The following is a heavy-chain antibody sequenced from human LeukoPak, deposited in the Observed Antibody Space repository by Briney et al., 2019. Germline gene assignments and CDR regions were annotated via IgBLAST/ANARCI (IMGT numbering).Heavy chain of an antibody. V-gene: IGHV3-23*01. Sequence: PGGSLRLSCAASGFTFGSYAMSWVRQAPGKGLDWVSAISGSGGNTYYADSVKGRFTISRDNSKNTLYLQMNSLRAEDTAVYYCAKDQYGGNPQYYFDYWGQGTLVTVSS. CDR1: GFTFGSYA. J-gene: IGHJ4*02. D-gene: IGHD4-23*01. CDR2: ISGSGGNT. CDR3: AKDQYGGNPQYYFDY.